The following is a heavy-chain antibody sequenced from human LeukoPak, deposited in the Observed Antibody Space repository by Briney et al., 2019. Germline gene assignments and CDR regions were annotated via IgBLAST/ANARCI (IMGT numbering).Heavy chain of an antibody. Sequence: GGSLRLSCAASGFTFSSYAMSWVRQAPGKGLEWVSAISGSGGSTYYAGSVKGRFTISRDNSKNTLYLQMNSLRAEDTAVYYCARLDFWSGYFFDYWGQGTLVTVSS. CDR2: ISGSGGST. CDR3: ARLDFWSGYFFDY. CDR1: GFTFSSYA. V-gene: IGHV3-23*01. J-gene: IGHJ4*02. D-gene: IGHD3-3*01.